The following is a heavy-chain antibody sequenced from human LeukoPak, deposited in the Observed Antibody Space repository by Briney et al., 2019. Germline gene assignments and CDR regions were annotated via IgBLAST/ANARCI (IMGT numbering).Heavy chain of an antibody. D-gene: IGHD6-19*01. CDR2: ISWNSGSI. CDR1: GFTFDDYA. CDR3: AKDGSSGPYYYYMDV. V-gene: IGHV3-9*03. J-gene: IGHJ6*03. Sequence: PGGSLRLSXAASGFTFDDYAMQWIRQAPGKGLEGVSGISWNSGSIGYADSVKGRFTISRDNAKNSLYLQMNSLRAEDMALYYCAKDGSSGPYYYYMDVWGKGTTVTVSS.